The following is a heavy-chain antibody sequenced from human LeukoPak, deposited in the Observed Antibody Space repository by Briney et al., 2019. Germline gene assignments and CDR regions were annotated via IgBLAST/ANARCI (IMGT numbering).Heavy chain of an antibody. D-gene: IGHD2-15*01. CDR3: AKGYCSGGSRNFDY. CDR2: ICDSGGST. J-gene: IGHJ4*02. Sequence: GGSLRLSCSASGFTFSSYAMSWVRQPPGKGLEWVSGICDSGGSTYYADSVNGRFTISRDNSDNTLYLRMNSLRAEDTAVYYCAKGYCSGGSRNFDYWGQGTLVTVSS. CDR1: GFTFSSYA. V-gene: IGHV3-23*01.